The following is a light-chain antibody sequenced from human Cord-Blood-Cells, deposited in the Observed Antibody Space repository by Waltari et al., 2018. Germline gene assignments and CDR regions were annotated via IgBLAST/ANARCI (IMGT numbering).Light chain of an antibody. Sequence: EIVLTQSPAPLSFSPGERATLSSRASQSVSSYLAWYQQKPGQAPRLLIYDASNRATGIPARFSGSGSGTDFTLTISSLEPEDFAVYYCQQRSNWPLTFGGGTKVEIK. CDR1: QSVSSY. CDR3: QQRSNWPLT. CDR2: DAS. V-gene: IGKV3-11*01. J-gene: IGKJ4*01.